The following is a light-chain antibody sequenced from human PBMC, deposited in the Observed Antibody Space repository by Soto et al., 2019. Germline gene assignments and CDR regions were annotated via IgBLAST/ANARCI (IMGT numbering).Light chain of an antibody. CDR3: QQRYSTPRT. V-gene: IGKV1-5*03. CDR1: QNISRW. J-gene: IGKJ1*01. Sequence: DIHMTHSPSTLSASVGYRSTLTCRASQNISRWLAWYQQKPGKAPNLLIYETSNLESGVPSRFSGSGSGTDFTLTISSLQPEDFETYYCQQRYSTPRTFGQGTKVEIK. CDR2: ETS.